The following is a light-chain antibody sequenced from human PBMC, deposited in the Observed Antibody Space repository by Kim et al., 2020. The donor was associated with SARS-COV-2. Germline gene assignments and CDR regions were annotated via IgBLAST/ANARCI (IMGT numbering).Light chain of an antibody. V-gene: IGKV1-12*01. CDR3: QQTNSFPNT. CDR2: AAS. J-gene: IGKJ2*01. Sequence: SASVGDSVTLTCRASQSISSWLAWYQQKPGKAPMVLIYAASSLQSGVPARFSGSGSGTDFTLTISSLQPEDFATYYCQQTNSFPNTLGQGTKLEI. CDR1: QSISSW.